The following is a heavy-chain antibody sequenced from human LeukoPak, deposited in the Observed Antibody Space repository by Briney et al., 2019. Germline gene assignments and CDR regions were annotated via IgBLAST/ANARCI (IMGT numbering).Heavy chain of an antibody. V-gene: IGHV3-30*18. Sequence: GGSLRLSCAASGFTFSRSWMHWVRQAPGKGLEWVSVISYDGSNKYYADSVKGRFTISRDNSKNTLYLQMNSLRVEDTAVYYCAKGLRGVDYWGQGTLVTVSS. CDR2: ISYDGSNK. J-gene: IGHJ4*02. CDR3: AKGLRGVDY. D-gene: IGHD3-10*01. CDR1: GFTFSRSW.